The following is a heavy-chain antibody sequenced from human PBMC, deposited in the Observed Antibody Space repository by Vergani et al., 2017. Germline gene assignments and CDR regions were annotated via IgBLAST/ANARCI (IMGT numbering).Heavy chain of an antibody. CDR3: ARGRFGELLGRSSVGFDY. CDR2: INHSGST. Sequence: QVQLQQWGAGLLKPSETLSLTCAVYGGSFSGYYWSWIRQPSGKGLEWIGEINHSGSTNYNPTLKSRVTISVDTSKDQFSLKLSSVTAADTAVYYCARGRFGELLGRSSVGFDYWGQGTLVTVSS. J-gene: IGHJ4*02. V-gene: IGHV4-34*01. CDR1: GGSFSGYY. D-gene: IGHD3-10*01.